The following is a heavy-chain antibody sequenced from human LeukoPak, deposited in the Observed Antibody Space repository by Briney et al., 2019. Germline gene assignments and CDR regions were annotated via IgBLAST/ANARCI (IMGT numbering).Heavy chain of an antibody. Sequence: GEALKISWKGSGYSFNNYWIGWVRPVPGKGLEWMGIIYPGDADTRYSPSFQGQVTISADKSISTAYLQWSSLKVSDTARYYCARGAVAGSLDYWGQGTLVTVSS. CDR2: IYPGDADT. CDR1: GYSFNNYW. V-gene: IGHV5-51*01. J-gene: IGHJ4*02. D-gene: IGHD6-19*01. CDR3: ARGAVAGSLDY.